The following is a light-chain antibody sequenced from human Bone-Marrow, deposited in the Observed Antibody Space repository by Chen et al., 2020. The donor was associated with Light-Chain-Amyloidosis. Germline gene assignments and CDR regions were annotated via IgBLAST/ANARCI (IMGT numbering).Light chain of an antibody. V-gene: IGLV3-21*02. Sequence: SYVLTQPSSVSVAPGQTATIACGGNNIGSTSVHWYQQTPGQAPPLVVYDDSDRPSGIPERLSGSNSGNTATLTISRVEAGDEADYYCQVWDRSSDRPGFGGGTKLTVL. CDR3: QVWDRSSDRPG. CDR2: DDS. CDR1: NIGSTS. J-gene: IGLJ3*02.